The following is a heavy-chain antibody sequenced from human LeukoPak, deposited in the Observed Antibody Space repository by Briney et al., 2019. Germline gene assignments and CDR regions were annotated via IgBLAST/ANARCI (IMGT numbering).Heavy chain of an antibody. J-gene: IGHJ6*03. Sequence: GGTLTLTCAVYGWSFDDYCLSWVRQAPGKGLEWVCGINRSGSSTDYADSVKGRIIISSDNAKHSLLLQMNSLRAEAAAVYFCARGGPSIIRGVIKGGVAYYYYYMDVWAEGPTVT. D-gene: IGHD3-10*01. CDR3: ARGGPSIIRGVIKGGVAYYYYYMDV. V-gene: IGHV3-20*04. CDR1: GWSFDDYC. CDR2: INRSGSST.